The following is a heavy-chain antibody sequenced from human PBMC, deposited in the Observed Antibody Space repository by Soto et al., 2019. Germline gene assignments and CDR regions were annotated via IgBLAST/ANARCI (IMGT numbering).Heavy chain of an antibody. V-gene: IGHV4-31*03. CDR2: IHHSGST. D-gene: IGHD3-10*01. CDR1: GNAINSRHYY. Sequence: SQTLSLTCTVSGNAINSRHYYWNSLRQHPEKGLEWIAYIHHSGSTYYNPSLKSRLAISVDTSRNQFSLKVSSVTAADTAVYYCARGSMATLYFDYWGQGALVTVSS. CDR3: ARGSMATLYFDY. J-gene: IGHJ4*02.